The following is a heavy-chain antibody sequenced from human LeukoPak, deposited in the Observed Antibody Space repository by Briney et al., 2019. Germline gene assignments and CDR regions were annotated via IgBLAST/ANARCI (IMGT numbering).Heavy chain of an antibody. Sequence: GGSLRLSCAASGFTFSSNAMNWVRQAPGKGLEWVSVISESGTSTFYADSVKGRFTISRDNSKNTLYLQMNSLRAEDTAVYYCAKDAGAFNLGGAFDIWGQGTMVTVSS. J-gene: IGHJ3*02. V-gene: IGHV3-23*01. D-gene: IGHD1-26*01. CDR1: GFTFSSNA. CDR2: ISESGTST. CDR3: AKDAGAFNLGGAFDI.